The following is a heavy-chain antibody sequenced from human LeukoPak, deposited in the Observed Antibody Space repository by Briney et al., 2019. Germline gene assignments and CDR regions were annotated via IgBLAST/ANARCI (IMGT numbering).Heavy chain of an antibody. V-gene: IGHV3-21*01. D-gene: IGHD3-22*01. Sequence: GGSLRLSCAASGLTFSRYSMNWVRQAPGKGLEWVSSISSSSSHIYYADSVKGRFTTSRDNAKNSLYLQMNSLRAEDTAVYYCARVRGYYDSSGYPFDYWGQGTLVTVSS. CDR2: ISSSSSHI. CDR3: ARVRGYYDSSGYPFDY. J-gene: IGHJ4*02. CDR1: GLTFSRYS.